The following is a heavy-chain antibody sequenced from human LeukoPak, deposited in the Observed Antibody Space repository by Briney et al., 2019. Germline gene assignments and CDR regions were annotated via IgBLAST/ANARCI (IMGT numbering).Heavy chain of an antibody. CDR1: GFSFSSDW. CDR3: ARGAFISSDSWVDY. D-gene: IGHD2-15*01. V-gene: IGHV3-7*05. Sequence: GGSLRLSCAASGFSFSSDWMSWVRQAPGKGLEWVANIKQDGSEKYYVDSVKGRFTISRDNAKNSLYLQMNSLRAEDTAVYYCARGAFISSDSWVDYWGQGTPVTVSS. CDR2: IKQDGSEK. J-gene: IGHJ4*02.